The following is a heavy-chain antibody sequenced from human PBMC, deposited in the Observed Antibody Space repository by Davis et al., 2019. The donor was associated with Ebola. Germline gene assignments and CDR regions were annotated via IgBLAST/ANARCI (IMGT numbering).Heavy chain of an antibody. CDR1: GFTFSSYS. V-gene: IGHV3-48*01. Sequence: LSLTCAASGFTFSSYSMNWVRQAPGKGLEWVSYISSSSSTIYYADSVKGRFTISRDNSKNTLYLQMNSLRAEDTAVYYCSCYPDYWGQGTLVTVSS. CDR2: ISSSSSTI. J-gene: IGHJ4*02. CDR3: SCYPDY. D-gene: IGHD2-2*01.